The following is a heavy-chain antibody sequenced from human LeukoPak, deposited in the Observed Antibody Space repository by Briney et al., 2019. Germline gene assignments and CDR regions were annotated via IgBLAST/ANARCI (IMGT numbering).Heavy chain of an antibody. V-gene: IGHV3-23*01. CDR2: ISAGGGST. J-gene: IGHJ4*02. CDR3: AKPPVGATPYYFDY. D-gene: IGHD1-26*01. CDR1: GFAFSTST. Sequence: GGSLRLSCVASGFAFSTSTMNWVRHIPGKGLEWVSSISAGGGSTHYTDSVKGRFTISRDNSKNTLYLQMNSLRAADTAVYYCAKPPVGATPYYFDYWGQGTLVTVSS.